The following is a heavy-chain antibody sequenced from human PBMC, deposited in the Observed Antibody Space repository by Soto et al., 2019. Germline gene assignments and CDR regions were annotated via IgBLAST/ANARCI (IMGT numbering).Heavy chain of an antibody. CDR1: GFTFSDYY. CDR3: SRDSANYYFDY. Sequence: EVQLVESGGGLVQPGGSLRLSCAASGFTFSDYYMDWVRQAPGKGLEWIARSRNKVYSYTTEYAASVKGRFTVSRDASKNSLYLEMNSLKTEDTAMYYCSRDSANYYFDYWGQGTLVTVSS. D-gene: IGHD1-26*01. CDR2: SRNKVYSYTT. V-gene: IGHV3-72*01. J-gene: IGHJ4*02.